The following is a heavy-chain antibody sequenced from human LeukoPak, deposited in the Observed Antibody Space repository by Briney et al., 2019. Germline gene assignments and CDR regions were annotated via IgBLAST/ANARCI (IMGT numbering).Heavy chain of an antibody. Sequence: ASVKVSCKASGYTFTGYYMHWVRQAPGQGLEWMGWINPNSGGTNYAQKFQGRVTMTRDASISTAYMELSRLRSDDTAVYYCARDLRWELQGYDYWGQGTLVTVSS. D-gene: IGHD1-26*01. CDR2: INPNSGGT. CDR3: ARDLRWELQGYDY. V-gene: IGHV1-2*02. J-gene: IGHJ4*02. CDR1: GYTFTGYY.